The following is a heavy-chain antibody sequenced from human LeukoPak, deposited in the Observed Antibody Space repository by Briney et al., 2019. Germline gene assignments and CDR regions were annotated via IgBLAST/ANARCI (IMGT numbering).Heavy chain of an antibody. J-gene: IGHJ3*02. CDR3: ARDLVTVTKGFDI. V-gene: IGHV4-59*11. D-gene: IGHD4-17*01. CDR1: DDSFSSHY. CDR2: ISYIGST. Sequence: SETLSLTCAVSDDSFSSHYWTWIRQPPGKGLEWIGYISYIGSTNYNPSLKSRVTISIDTSKNQFSLKLSSVTAADTAVYYRARDLVTVTKGFDIWGQGTMVSVSS.